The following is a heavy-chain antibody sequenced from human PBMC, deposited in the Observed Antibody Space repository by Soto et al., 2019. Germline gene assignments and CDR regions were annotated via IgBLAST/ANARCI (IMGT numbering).Heavy chain of an antibody. CDR3: SAGGSGYYAN. V-gene: IGHV3-74*01. CDR1: GFTFSTYW. D-gene: IGHD3-22*01. J-gene: IGHJ4*02. CDR2: IKTDGTYA. Sequence: EVQLVESGGDLVQPGGSLRLSCAASGFTFSTYWMQWVRHAPGKGLLWVSRIKTDGTYATYSDSVKGRFTISRDNAKNTLYLQMNSRRVEDAAVYYCSAGGSGYYANWGQGTLVTVSS.